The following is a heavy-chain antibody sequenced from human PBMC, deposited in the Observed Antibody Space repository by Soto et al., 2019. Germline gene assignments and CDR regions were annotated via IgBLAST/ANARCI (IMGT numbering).Heavy chain of an antibody. CDR3: ARVKSGGDSSSSGGLYYYYYYYMDV. J-gene: IGHJ6*03. V-gene: IGHV3-74*01. Sequence: GGSLRLSCAASGFTFSSYWMHWVRQAPGKGLVWVSRINSDGSSTSYADSVKGRFTISRDNAKNTLYLQMNSLRAEDTAVSYCARVKSGGDSSSSGGLYYYYYYYMDVWGKGTTVTVSS. CDR1: GFTFSSYW. CDR2: INSDGSST. D-gene: IGHD6-6*01.